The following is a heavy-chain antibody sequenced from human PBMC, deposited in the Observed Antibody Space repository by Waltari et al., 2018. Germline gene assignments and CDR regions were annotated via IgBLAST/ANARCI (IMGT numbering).Heavy chain of an antibody. J-gene: IGHJ4*02. Sequence: QVQLQQWGAGLLKPSETLSLTCAAYGGSFSGYYWRWIRQPPGKGLEWIGEINHSGSTNYNPSLKSRVTISVDTSKNQFSLKLSSVTAADTAVYYCARASLLWFGEFLDYWGQGTLVTVSS. V-gene: IGHV4-34*01. CDR1: GGSFSGYY. CDR3: ARASLLWFGEFLDY. CDR2: INHSGST. D-gene: IGHD3-10*01.